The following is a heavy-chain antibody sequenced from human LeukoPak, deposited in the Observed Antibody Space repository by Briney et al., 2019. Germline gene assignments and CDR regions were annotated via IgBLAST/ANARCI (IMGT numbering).Heavy chain of an antibody. CDR1: GGSFSGYY. V-gene: IGHV4-34*01. J-gene: IGHJ3*02. CDR2: INHSGST. D-gene: IGHD6-19*01. CDR3: ARVPVSAVAGTAEGAFDI. Sequence: SETLSLTCAVSGGSFSGYYWSWIRQPPGKGLEWIGEINHSGSTNYNPSLKSRVTISVDTSKNQFSLKLSSVTAADTAVYYCARVPVSAVAGTAEGAFDIWGQGTMVTVSS.